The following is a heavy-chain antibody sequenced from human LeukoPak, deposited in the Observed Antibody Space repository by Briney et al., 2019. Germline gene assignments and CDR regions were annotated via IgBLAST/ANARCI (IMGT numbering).Heavy chain of an antibody. CDR1: GFTFSSYE. V-gene: IGHV3-48*03. CDR3: ARVVGKYYYYYYMDV. Sequence: PGGSLRLSCAASGFTFSSYEMNWVRQAPGKGLEWVSYISSSGSTIYYADSVKGRFTISRDNAKNSLYLQMNSLRAEDTAVYYCARVVGKYYYYYYMDVWGKGTTVIVSS. J-gene: IGHJ6*03. CDR2: ISSSGSTI. D-gene: IGHD1-26*01.